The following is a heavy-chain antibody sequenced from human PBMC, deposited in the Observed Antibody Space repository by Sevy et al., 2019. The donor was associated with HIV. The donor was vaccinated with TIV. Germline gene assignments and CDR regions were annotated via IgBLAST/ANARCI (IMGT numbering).Heavy chain of an antibody. CDR3: ARTFSFSWYDY. D-gene: IGHD6-13*01. Sequence: GGSLRLSCVASEFAFNIHNMSWVRQAPGKGLEWVSSISTSSNNIYYADSVEGRFTISRDNAKNSLYLQMNSLRAEDTAVYYCARTFSFSWYDYWGQGTLVTVSS. J-gene: IGHJ4*02. V-gene: IGHV3-21*01. CDR2: ISTSSNNI. CDR1: EFAFNIHN.